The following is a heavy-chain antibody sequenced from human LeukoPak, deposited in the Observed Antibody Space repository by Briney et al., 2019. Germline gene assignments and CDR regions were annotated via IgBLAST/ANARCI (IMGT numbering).Heavy chain of an antibody. J-gene: IGHJ4*02. CDR2: IYWDDDK. V-gene: IGHV2-5*02. CDR3: AHTGFGSNWDERAFDF. CDR1: GFTLTSNPTG. D-gene: IGHD3-10*01. Sequence: SGPTLVNPTQALTLTCTFSGFTLTSNPTGVGWIRQSPAKALEWLVVIYWDDDKRHSPSLKSRLIVSKDTSRNQVFLTMTNMDPADTGTYYCAHTGFGSNWDERAFDFWGQGVPVTVSS.